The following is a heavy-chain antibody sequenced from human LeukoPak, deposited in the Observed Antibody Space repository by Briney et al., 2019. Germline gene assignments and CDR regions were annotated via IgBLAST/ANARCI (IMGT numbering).Heavy chain of an antibody. Sequence: SETLSLTCAVYGGSFSGYYRSWIRQPPGRGLEWIGEINHSGSTNYNPSLKSRVTISVDTSKNQFSLKLSSVTAADTAVYYCARAVAAMLDYWGQGTLVTVSS. CDR3: ARAVAAMLDY. CDR1: GGSFSGYY. D-gene: IGHD2-2*01. CDR2: INHSGST. J-gene: IGHJ4*02. V-gene: IGHV4-34*01.